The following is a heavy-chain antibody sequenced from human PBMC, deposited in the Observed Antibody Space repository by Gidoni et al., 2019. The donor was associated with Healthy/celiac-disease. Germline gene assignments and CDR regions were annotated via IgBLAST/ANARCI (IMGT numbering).Heavy chain of an antibody. CDR3: ARQGGDYYDSSGYYYN. V-gene: IGHV4-39*01. J-gene: IGHJ4*02. D-gene: IGHD3-22*01. CDR1: AGSIRSSSYY. Sequence: QLQLQESGPGLVTPSETLSLTCTVSAGSIRSSSYYWGWIRQPPGKGLEWIGSIYYSGSTYYNPSLKSRVTISVDTSKNQFSLKLSSVTAADTAVYYCARQGGDYYDSSGYYYNWGQGTLVTVSS. CDR2: IYYSGST.